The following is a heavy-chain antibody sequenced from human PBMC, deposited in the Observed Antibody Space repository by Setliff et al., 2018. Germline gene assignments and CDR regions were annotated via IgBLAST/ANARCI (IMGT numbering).Heavy chain of an antibody. J-gene: IGHJ4*02. CDR2: IDAYNGDT. V-gene: IGHV1-18*01. CDR3: ARLVRYCTRTSCQRTSGAEL. CDR1: GYTFTNYG. Sequence: ASVKVSCKASGYTFTNYGISWVRQAPGQGLEWMAYIDAYNGDTYYAENLQVRVTVSTDTSTTTTYMELRTLRSDDTAVYYCARLVRYCTRTSCQRTSGAELWGQGTLVTVSS. D-gene: IGHD2-2*01.